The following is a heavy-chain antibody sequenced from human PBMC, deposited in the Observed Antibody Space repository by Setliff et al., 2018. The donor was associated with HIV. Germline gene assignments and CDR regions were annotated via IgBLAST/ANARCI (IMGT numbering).Heavy chain of an antibody. CDR2: IKQDGSEE. Sequence: GGSLRLSCAASGFSFSRYWMSWVRQAPGKGLEWVANIKQDGSEEHYGDSVKGRFTITRDNAENSLYLQMNSLRAEDTAVYYCAKDRYYDSSGSPFDYWGQGTLVTVSS. CDR1: GFSFSRYW. D-gene: IGHD3-22*01. V-gene: IGHV3-7*01. J-gene: IGHJ4*02. CDR3: AKDRYYDSSGSPFDY.